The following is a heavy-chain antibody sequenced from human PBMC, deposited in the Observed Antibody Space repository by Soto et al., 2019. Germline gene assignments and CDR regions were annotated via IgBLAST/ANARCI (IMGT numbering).Heavy chain of an antibody. D-gene: IGHD3-22*01. CDR2: ISSSGSTI. Sequence: PGGSLRLSCAASGFTFSSYEMNWVRQAPGKGLEWVSYISSSGSTIYYADSVKGRFTISRDNAKNSLYLQMNSLRAEDTAVYYCASSHYYDSSGYYYYYGMDVWGQGTTVTVPS. CDR1: GFTFSSYE. CDR3: ASSHYYDSSGYYYYYGMDV. V-gene: IGHV3-48*03. J-gene: IGHJ6*02.